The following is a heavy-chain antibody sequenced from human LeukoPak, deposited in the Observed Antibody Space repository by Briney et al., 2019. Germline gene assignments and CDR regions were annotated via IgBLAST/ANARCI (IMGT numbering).Heavy chain of an antibody. CDR1: GGTFSSYA. Sequence: SVKVSCKASGGTFSSYAIRWVRQAPGRGLEWMGGIIPIFGTANYAQKFQGRVTITADESTSTAYMELSSLRSEDTAVYYCARDRSSSVHYGMDVWGQGTTVTVSS. V-gene: IGHV1-69*13. CDR2: IIPIFGTA. D-gene: IGHD6-13*01. J-gene: IGHJ6*02. CDR3: ARDRSSSVHYGMDV.